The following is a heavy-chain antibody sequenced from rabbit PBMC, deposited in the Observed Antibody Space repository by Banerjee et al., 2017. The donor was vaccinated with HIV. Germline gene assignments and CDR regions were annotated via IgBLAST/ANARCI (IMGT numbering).Heavy chain of an antibody. J-gene: IGHJ4*01. CDR2: IETGSGTT. D-gene: IGHD4-2*01. V-gene: IGHV1S40*01. Sequence: QSLEESGGDLVKPGASLTLTCTASGFSFSSSYYICWVRQAPGKGLEWIGCIETGSGTTYYASWAKGRFTISKTSSTTVTLQMTSLTAADTATYFCARGNAGTDNWPNLWGPGTLVTVS. CDR3: ARGNAGTDNWPNL. CDR1: GFSFSSSYY.